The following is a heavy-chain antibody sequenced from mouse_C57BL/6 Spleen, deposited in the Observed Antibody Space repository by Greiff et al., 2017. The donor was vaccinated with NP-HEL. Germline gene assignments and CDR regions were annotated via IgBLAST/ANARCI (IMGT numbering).Heavy chain of an antibody. J-gene: IGHJ2*01. CDR2: IDPSDSYT. CDR1: GYTFTSYW. V-gene: IGHV1-69*01. D-gene: IGHD1-1*01. Sequence: QVQLQQPGAELVMPGASVKLSCKASGYTFTSYWMHWVKQRPGQGLEWIGEIDPSDSYTNYNQKFKGKSTLTVDKSSSTAYMQLSSLTSEDAAVYYCARSGITTAVDYWGQGTTLTVSS. CDR3: ARSGITTAVDY.